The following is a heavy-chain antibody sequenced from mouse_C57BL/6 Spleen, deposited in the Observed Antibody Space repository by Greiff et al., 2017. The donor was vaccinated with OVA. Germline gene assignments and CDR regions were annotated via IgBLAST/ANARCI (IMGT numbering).Heavy chain of an antibody. CDR2: IYPGDGDT. CDR1: GYAFSSSW. D-gene: IGHD1-1*01. V-gene: IGHV1-82*01. Sequence: VQLQQSGPELVKPGASVKISCKASGYAFSSSWMNWVKQRPGKGLEWIGRIYPGDGDTNYNGKFKGKATLTADKSSSTAYMQLSSLTSEDSAVYFCARSPASRGYFDVWGTGTTVTVSS. J-gene: IGHJ1*03. CDR3: ARSPASRGYFDV.